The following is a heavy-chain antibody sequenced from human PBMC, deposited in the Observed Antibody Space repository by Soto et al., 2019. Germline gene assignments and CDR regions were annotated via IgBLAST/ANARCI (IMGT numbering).Heavy chain of an antibody. Sequence: SEIQSLTSTVSGGTISSYYWSWIRQPTGTGLXGIXXTXXSXTXXXNXXLKSRVTISVDTSKNQCSLKLSSVTAADTAVYYCARFIPAAGTEIDYWGQGTLVTASS. CDR2: TXXSXTX. V-gene: IGHV4-59*01. D-gene: IGHD6-13*01. J-gene: IGHJ4*02. CDR1: GGTISSYY. CDR3: ARFIPAAGTEIDY.